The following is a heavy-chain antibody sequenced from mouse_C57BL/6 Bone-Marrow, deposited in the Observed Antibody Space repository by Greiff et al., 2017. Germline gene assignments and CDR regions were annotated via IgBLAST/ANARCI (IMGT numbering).Heavy chain of an antibody. Sequence: VQRVESGPELVKPGASVKLSCKASGYTFTSYDINWVKQRPGQGLEWIGWIYPRDGSTKYNEKFKGKATLTVDTSSSTAYMELHSLTSEDSAVYFCAREGYYYGSSYAYWGQGTTLTVSS. CDR3: AREGYYYGSSYAY. J-gene: IGHJ2*01. CDR1: GYTFTSYD. D-gene: IGHD1-1*01. CDR2: IYPRDGST. V-gene: IGHV1-85*01.